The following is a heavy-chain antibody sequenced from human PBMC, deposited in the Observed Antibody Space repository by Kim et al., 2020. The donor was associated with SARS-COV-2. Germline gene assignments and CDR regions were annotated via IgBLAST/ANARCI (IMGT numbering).Heavy chain of an antibody. J-gene: IGHJ6*03. CDR2: FDPEDVET. CDR3: ATPPPGPGDYYYMDV. V-gene: IGHV1-24*01. CDR1: GYTLTELS. Sequence: ASVKVSCKVSGYTLTELSMHWVRQAPGKGLEWMGGFDPEDVETIYAQKFQGRVTMTEDTSTDTAYMELSSLRPEDTAVYYCATPPPGPGDYYYMDVWRKGTTVTVSS.